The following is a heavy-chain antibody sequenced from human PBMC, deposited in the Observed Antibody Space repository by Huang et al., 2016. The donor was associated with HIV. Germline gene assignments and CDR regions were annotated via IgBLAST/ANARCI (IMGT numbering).Heavy chain of an antibody. D-gene: IGHD6-13*01. CDR3: TRLTCPLAAAGTWFDP. CDR2: IRSIANSYAT. CDR1: GFAFSGSA. J-gene: IGHJ5*02. V-gene: IGHV3-73*02. Sequence: EVQLVESGGGLVQPGGSLKLSCAASGFAFSGSAMQWVRQASGKGWAWVGRIRSIANSYATAYAASVKGRFTMSREDSKNTAYLQMNSLKTEDTAVYYCTRLTCPLAAAGTWFDPWGQGTLVTVSS.